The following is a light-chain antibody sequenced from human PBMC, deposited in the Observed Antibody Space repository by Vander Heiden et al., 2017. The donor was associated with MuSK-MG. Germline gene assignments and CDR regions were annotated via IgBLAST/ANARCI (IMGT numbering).Light chain of an antibody. V-gene: IGLV2-23*02. CDR3: CSYASPTSFVI. CDR2: EVF. J-gene: IGLJ2*01. CDR1: SSDVGSYNL. Sequence: QSALTQPASASGSPGKSITISCTGTSSDVGSYNLVSWYQQHPGKAPKLMVYEVFKRPSGVSNRFSGSKSGNTASLTISGLQAEDEADYYCCSYASPTSFVIFGGGTKLTVL.